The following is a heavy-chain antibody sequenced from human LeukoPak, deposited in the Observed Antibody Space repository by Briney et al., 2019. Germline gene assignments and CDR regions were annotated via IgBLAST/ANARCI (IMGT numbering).Heavy chain of an antibody. CDR1: GYSITSGHY. J-gene: IGHJ5*02. Sequence: PSETLSLTCTVSGYSITSGHYWGWIRQPPGQGLEWIGSIYHSGSTFYNPSLKSRVTISVDPSKNQFSLKLNSVIVADTAVYYCGRDQDYYGSGSHGPDHWGQGILVTVSS. D-gene: IGHD3-10*01. V-gene: IGHV4-38-2*02. CDR2: IYHSGST. CDR3: GRDQDYYGSGSHGPDH.